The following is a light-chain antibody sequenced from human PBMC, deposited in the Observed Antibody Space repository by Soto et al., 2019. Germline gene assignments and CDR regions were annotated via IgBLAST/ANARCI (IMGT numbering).Light chain of an antibody. CDR1: SGLSSYA. J-gene: IGLJ2*01. CDR3: QTWGTGFQV. Sequence: QSVLTQSPSASASLGASVKLTCTLSSGLSSYAIAWHPKQPGKSPRYLMDLNNDGSHTKGDGIPDRFSGSSSGAERYLIISGLQSEDEADYYCQTWGTGFQVFGGGTKVTVL. CDR2: LNNDGSH. V-gene: IGLV4-69*01.